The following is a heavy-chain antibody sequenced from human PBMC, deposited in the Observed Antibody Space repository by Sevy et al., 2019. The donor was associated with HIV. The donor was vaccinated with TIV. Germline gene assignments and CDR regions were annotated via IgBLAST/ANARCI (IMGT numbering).Heavy chain of an antibody. J-gene: IGHJ4*02. V-gene: IGHV4-39*01. CDR2: IYYSGNT. CDR3: ARHDQHSSGYSDY. D-gene: IGHD3-22*01. CDR1: GGSISSSSYY. Sequence: SETLSLTCTVSGGSISSSSYYWGWIRQPPGKGLEWIGSIYYSGNTYYNPSLKSRVTISVDTSKNQFSLKLSSVTAAETAVYYCARHDQHSSGYSDYWGQGTLVTVSS.